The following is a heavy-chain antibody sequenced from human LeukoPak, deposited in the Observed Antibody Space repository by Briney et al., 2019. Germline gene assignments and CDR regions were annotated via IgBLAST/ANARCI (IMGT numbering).Heavy chain of an antibody. CDR3: ARDRGDGYNSYFDY. V-gene: IGHV3-21*01. Sequence: GGSLRLSCAASGFTFRSYSMNWVRQARGKGLEGVSSISSSSSYIYYADSVKGRSTISRDNAKNTLYLQMNSLRAEDTAVYYCARDRGDGYNSYFDYWGQGTLVTVSS. J-gene: IGHJ4*02. CDR2: ISSSSSYI. D-gene: IGHD5-24*01. CDR1: GFTFRSYS.